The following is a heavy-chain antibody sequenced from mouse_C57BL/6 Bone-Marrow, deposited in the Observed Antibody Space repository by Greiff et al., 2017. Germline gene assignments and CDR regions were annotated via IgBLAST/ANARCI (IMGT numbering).Heavy chain of an antibody. CDR1: GYTFTSYW. D-gene: IGHD4-1*01. CDR2: IYPSDSET. V-gene: IGHV1-61*01. J-gene: IGHJ2*01. CDR3: ASRDWEGDY. Sequence: QVHVKQPGAELVRPGSSVTLSCKASGYTFTSYWMDWVKQRPGQGLEWIGNIYPSDSETHYNQKFKDKATLTVDKSSSTAYMQLSSLTSEDSAGYYCASRDWEGDYWGQGTTLTVSS.